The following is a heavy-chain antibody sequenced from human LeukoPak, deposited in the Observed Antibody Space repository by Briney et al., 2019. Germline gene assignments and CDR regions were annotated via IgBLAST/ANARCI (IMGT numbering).Heavy chain of an antibody. CDR3: AKGSKAVLFTRDHYMDV. J-gene: IGHJ6*03. D-gene: IGHD6-19*01. Sequence: GGSLRLSCAASGFTFSSYGMHWVRQAPGKGLEWVAFIRYDGSNKYYADSVKGRFTISRDNSKNTLYLQMNSLRAEDTAVYYCAKGSKAVLFTRDHYMDVWGKGTTVTISS. V-gene: IGHV3-30*02. CDR2: IRYDGSNK. CDR1: GFTFSSYG.